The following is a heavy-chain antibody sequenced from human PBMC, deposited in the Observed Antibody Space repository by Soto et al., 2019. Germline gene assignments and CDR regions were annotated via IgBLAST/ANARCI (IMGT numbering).Heavy chain of an antibody. J-gene: IGHJ5*02. Sequence: SETLSLTCAVSGYYIRNGYYWGWIRQPPGKGLEWIGTIYHSGSTYYNPSLKSRVTISVDASENHFSLKLSSVTAADTAVYYCARVGPYCGGDCYSPPPWGQGTLVTVSS. CDR2: IYHSGST. CDR3: ARVGPYCGGDCYSPPP. V-gene: IGHV4-38-2*01. D-gene: IGHD2-21*02. CDR1: GYYIRNGYY.